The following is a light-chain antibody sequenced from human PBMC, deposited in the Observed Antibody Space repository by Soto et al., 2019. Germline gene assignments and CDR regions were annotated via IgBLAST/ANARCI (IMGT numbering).Light chain of an antibody. CDR1: QSVSSN. V-gene: IGKV3-15*01. J-gene: IGKJ3*01. CDR2: GAS. CDR3: QHYNDFLLI. Sequence: EIVMTQSPATLSVSPGERATLSCRASQSVSSNLAWYQQKPGQAPRLLIYGASTRATGIPARFSGSGSGTEFTLTISSLQPDDFATYYCQHYNDFLLIFGPGTKVDI.